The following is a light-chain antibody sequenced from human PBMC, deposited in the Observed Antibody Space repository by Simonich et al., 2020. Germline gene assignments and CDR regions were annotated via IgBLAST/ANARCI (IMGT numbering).Light chain of an antibody. V-gene: IGKV1-6*01. CDR1: QGIRND. J-gene: IGKJ1*01. Sequence: AIQMTQSPSSLSASVGDRVTITCRASQGIRNDLGWYQQKPGKAPKLLIYAASSLQRGVPSRVSGSGSGTDFTLTIRSLQPEDFATYYCLQDYNYPWTFGQGTKVEIK. CDR3: LQDYNYPWT. CDR2: AAS.